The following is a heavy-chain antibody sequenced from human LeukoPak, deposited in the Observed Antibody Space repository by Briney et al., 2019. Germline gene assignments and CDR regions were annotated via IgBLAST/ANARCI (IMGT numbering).Heavy chain of an antibody. J-gene: IGHJ3*02. D-gene: IGHD3-22*01. CDR3: ARQGRISMIVVLIEDAFDI. CDR2: ISHSGST. Sequence: SETLSLTCAVYGGSFSGYYWSWIRQPPGKGLEWIGEISHSGSTNYNPSLKSRVTISVDTSKNQFSLKLSSVTAADTAVYYCARQGRISMIVVLIEDAFDIWGQGTMVTVSS. V-gene: IGHV4-34*01. CDR1: GGSFSGYY.